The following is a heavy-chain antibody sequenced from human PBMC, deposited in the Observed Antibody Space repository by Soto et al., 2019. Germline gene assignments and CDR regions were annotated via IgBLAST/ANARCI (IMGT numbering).Heavy chain of an antibody. V-gene: IGHV1-69*06. CDR1: GGTFSSYA. J-gene: IGHJ6*02. D-gene: IGHD4-17*01. CDR2: IIPIFGTA. Sequence: SVKVSCKASGGTFSSYAISWVRQAPGQGLEWMGGIIPIFGTANYAQKFQGRVTITADKSTSTAYMELISLRSEDTAVYYCARNPLPTTVNVPLGYYYYGMDVWGQGTTVTVSS. CDR3: ARNPLPTTVNVPLGYYYYGMDV.